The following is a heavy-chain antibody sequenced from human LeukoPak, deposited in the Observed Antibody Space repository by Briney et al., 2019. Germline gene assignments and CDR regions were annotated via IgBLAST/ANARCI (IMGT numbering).Heavy chain of an antibody. V-gene: IGHV3-23*01. CDR1: GFTFSSYA. Sequence: GGPLRLSCAASGFTFSSYAMSWVRQAPGKGLEWVSAISGSGGSTYYADSVKGRFTISRDNSKNTLYLQMNSLRAEDTAVYYCAKGRCSSTSCYAPYDYWGQGTLVTVSS. CDR3: AKGRCSSTSCYAPYDY. CDR2: ISGSGGST. D-gene: IGHD2-2*01. J-gene: IGHJ4*02.